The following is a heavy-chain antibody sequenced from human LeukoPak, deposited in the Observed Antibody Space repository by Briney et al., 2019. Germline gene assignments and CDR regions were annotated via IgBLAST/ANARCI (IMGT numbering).Heavy chain of an antibody. CDR2: IYYSGST. CDR3: ARLQLVVVAAFDI. V-gene: IGHV4-39*01. Sequence: GSLRLSCAASGFTFSSYAMGWVSQAPGKGLEWIGSIYYSGSTYYNPSLKSRVTISVDTSKNQFSLKLSSVTAADTAVYYCARLQLVVVAAFDIWGQGTMVTVSS. D-gene: IGHD6-6*01. CDR1: GFTFSSYA. J-gene: IGHJ3*02.